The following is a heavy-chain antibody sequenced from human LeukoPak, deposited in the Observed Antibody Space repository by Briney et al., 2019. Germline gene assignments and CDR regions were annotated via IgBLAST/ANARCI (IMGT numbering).Heavy chain of an antibody. V-gene: IGHV1-69*05. Sequence: SVKVSCKASGGTFSSYAISWVRQAPGQGLEWMGGTIPIFGTANYAQKFQGRVTITTDESTSTAYMELSSLRSEDTAVYYCARDLVVPAAMAGYFDYWGQGTLVTVSS. CDR1: GGTFSSYA. J-gene: IGHJ4*02. CDR2: TIPIFGTA. D-gene: IGHD2-2*01. CDR3: ARDLVVPAAMAGYFDY.